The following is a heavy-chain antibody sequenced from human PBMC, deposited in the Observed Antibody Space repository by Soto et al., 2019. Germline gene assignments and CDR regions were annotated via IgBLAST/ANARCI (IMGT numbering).Heavy chain of an antibody. J-gene: IGHJ4*02. D-gene: IGHD7-27*01. CDR3: AKGPSGDKVDY. V-gene: IGHV4-30-4*01. CDR2: ICNGGST. CDR1: GDSISNVNYC. Sequence: QVQLQESGPGLVKPSQTLSLTCTVSGDSISNVNYCWSWIRQPPDKGLEWIGHICNGGSTYSNPSLRSRVTISVDTSKNQFSLKLSSVSAADTAVYYCAKGPSGDKVDYWGQGTLVTVSS.